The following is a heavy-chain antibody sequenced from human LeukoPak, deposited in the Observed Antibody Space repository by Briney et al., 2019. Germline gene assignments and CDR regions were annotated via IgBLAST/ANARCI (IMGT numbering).Heavy chain of an antibody. V-gene: IGHV4-30-4*01. J-gene: IGHJ4*02. CDR1: GGSISSGDYY. Sequence: SQTLSLTCTVSGGSISSGDYYWSWIRQPPGKGLEWIGYIYYSGSTYYNPSLKSRVTISVDTSKNQFSLKLSSVAAADTAVYYCARLKQWLETLDYWGQGTLVTVSS. CDR2: IYYSGST. CDR3: ARLKQWLETLDY. D-gene: IGHD6-19*01.